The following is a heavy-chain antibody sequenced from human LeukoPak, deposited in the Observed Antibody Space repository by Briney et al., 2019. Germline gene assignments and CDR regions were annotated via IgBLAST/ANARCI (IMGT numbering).Heavy chain of an antibody. D-gene: IGHD3-10*01. Sequence: GGSLRLSCAASGFTFSSYWMHWVRQAPGKGLVWVSRINSDGSSTSYADSVKGRFTISRDNAKNTLYLQMNSLRAEDTAVYYCAKEESYTEAFDIWGQGTMVTVSS. CDR3: AKEESYTEAFDI. CDR2: INSDGSST. V-gene: IGHV3-74*01. J-gene: IGHJ3*02. CDR1: GFTFSSYW.